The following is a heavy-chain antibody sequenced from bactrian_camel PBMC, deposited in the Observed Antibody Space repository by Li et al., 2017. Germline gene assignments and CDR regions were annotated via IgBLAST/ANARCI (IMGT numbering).Heavy chain of an antibody. J-gene: IGHJ4*01. D-gene: IGHD5*01. CDR3: VAENPFCWVWHRGYTY. Sequence: HVQLVESGGGSVQAGGSLRLSCAASGSRDKSYCMSWFRQTPGKEREGVAVVDSDGMTSYVDSVKGRFTISKDNRKNTLYLQMNSLKPEDSAMYYCVAENPFCWVWHRGYTYWGQGTQVTVS. CDR2: VDSDGMT. CDR1: GSRDKSYC. V-gene: IGHV3S53*01.